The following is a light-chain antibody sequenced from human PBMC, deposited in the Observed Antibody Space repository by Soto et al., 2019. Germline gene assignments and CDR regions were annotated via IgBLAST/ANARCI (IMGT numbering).Light chain of an antibody. CDR3: SSYAGSHPVV. CDR1: RSTVGGYNY. J-gene: IGLJ2*01. CDR2: EVS. Sequence: QSVLTQPPSPSGSPGQPVTTSCTGTRSTVGGYNYVSWYQQHPGKAPKLMIYEVSKRPSGVPDRFSGSKSGNTASLTVSGLQAEDEADYYCSSYAGSHPVVFGGGTKLTVL. V-gene: IGLV2-8*01.